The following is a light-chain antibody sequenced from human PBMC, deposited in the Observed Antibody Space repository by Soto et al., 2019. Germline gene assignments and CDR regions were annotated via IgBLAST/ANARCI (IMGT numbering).Light chain of an antibody. CDR1: QGISSA. J-gene: IGKJ5*01. Sequence: AIQLTQSPSSLSASVGDRVTITCRASQGISSALAWYQQKPGKAPKLLIYDASSWESGVPSRFSGRGSGPDFTLTISSLQPEDFATSYCQQFNNYPQAFGQGTRLEI. V-gene: IGKV1D-13*01. CDR3: QQFNNYPQA. CDR2: DAS.